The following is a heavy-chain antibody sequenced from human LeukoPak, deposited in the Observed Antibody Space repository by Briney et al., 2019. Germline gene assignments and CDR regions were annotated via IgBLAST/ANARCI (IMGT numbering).Heavy chain of an antibody. CDR2: IYYSGST. CDR1: GGSISSSSYY. J-gene: IGHJ6*03. Sequence: SETLSLTCTVSGGSISSSSYYWGWIRQPPGKGLEWIGSIYYSGSTNYNPSLKSRVTISVDTSKNQFSLKLSSVTAADTAVYYCAGGGGMGHYYYYMDVWGKGTAVTISS. V-gene: IGHV4-39*07. CDR3: AGGGGMGHYYYYMDV. D-gene: IGHD5-24*01.